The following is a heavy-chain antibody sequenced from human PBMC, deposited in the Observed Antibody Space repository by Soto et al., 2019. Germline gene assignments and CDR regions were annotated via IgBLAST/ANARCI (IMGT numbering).Heavy chain of an antibody. Sequence: PGGSLRLSCAASRFTFKGYAMHWVRQAPGKGLEWVSSISSSSSYIYYADSVKGRFTISRDNAKNSLYLQMNSLRAEDTAVYYCARVDYSFDAFDIWGQGTMVTVSS. CDR2: ISSSSSYI. J-gene: IGHJ3*02. D-gene: IGHD5-12*01. CDR3: ARVDYSFDAFDI. V-gene: IGHV3-21*01. CDR1: RFTFKGYA.